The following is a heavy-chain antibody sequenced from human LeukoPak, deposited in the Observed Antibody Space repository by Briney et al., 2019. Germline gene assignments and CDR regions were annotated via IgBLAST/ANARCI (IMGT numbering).Heavy chain of an antibody. J-gene: IGHJ4*02. D-gene: IGHD3-22*01. CDR1: GFTFSSYG. CDR3: AKASAMIVVVSKHFDY. Sequence: GGSLRLSCAASGFTFSSYGMSWVRQAPGKGLEGVSAISGSGGSTYYADSVKGWFTISRDNSKNTLYLQMNSLRAEDTAVYYCAKASAMIVVVSKHFDYWGQGTLVTVSS. V-gene: IGHV3-23*01. CDR2: ISGSGGST.